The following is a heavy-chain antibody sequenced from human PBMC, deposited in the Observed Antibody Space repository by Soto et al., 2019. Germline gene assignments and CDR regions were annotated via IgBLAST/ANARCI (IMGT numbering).Heavy chain of an antibody. Sequence: QVQLQESGPGLVQPSQTLSVTCSVSGGSISSGNHYWSWIRQPPGQGLEWIGYMYYSGSTYYNPSLKSRVSMSVDKSKNQSSLRLSSVTAADTAVYYCARERFCTNGICHRNWYFDLWGRGTLVTVS. CDR3: ARERFCTNGICHRNWYFDL. CDR2: MYYSGST. CDR1: GGSISSGNHY. J-gene: IGHJ2*01. V-gene: IGHV4-30-4*01. D-gene: IGHD2-8*01.